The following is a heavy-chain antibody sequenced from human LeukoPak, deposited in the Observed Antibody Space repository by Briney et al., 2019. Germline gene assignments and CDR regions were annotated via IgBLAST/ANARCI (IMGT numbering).Heavy chain of an antibody. D-gene: IGHD5-24*01. J-gene: IGHJ4*02. CDR1: GDPISSYY. CDR3: ARVRGEMATAFFDY. Sequence: PSETLPLTCTVSGDPISSYYWSWIRQPPGKGLEWIGYIYYSGSTNYNPSLKSRVTISVHTSKNQFSLKLSSVTAADTAVYYCARVRGEMATAFFDYWGQGTLVTVSS. CDR2: IYYSGST. V-gene: IGHV4-59*01.